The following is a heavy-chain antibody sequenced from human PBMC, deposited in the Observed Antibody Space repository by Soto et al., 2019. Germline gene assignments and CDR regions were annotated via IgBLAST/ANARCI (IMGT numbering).Heavy chain of an antibody. J-gene: IGHJ6*02. V-gene: IGHV4-4*02. CDR1: GGSISSSNW. D-gene: IGHD2-2*01. CDR2: IYHSGST. Sequence: SETLSLTCAVSGGSISSSNWWSWVRQPPGKGLEWIGEIYHSGSTNCNPSLRSRVTISVDKSKNHFSLNLSSVTAADTAVYYCRSSTSCYDESCVDVWGQGTMVTVSS. CDR3: RSSTSCYDESCVDV.